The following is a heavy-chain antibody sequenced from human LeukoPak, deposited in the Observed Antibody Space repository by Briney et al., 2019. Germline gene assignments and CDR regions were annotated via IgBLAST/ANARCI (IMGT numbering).Heavy chain of an antibody. Sequence: SETLSLTCAVYGGSFGGYYWSWIRQPPGKGLEWIGEINHSGSTNYNPSLKSRVTISVDTSKNQFSLKLSSVTAADTAVYYCARVSSNSSSWYLDYWGQGTLVTVSS. CDR3: ARVSSNSSSWYLDY. J-gene: IGHJ4*02. D-gene: IGHD6-13*01. CDR1: GGSFGGYY. V-gene: IGHV4-34*01. CDR2: INHSGST.